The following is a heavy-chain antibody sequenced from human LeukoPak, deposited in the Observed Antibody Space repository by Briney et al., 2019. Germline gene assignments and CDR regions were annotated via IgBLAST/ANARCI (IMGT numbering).Heavy chain of an antibody. CDR3: ARHMYYYDSSGYYYVGLYFDY. CDR2: MNPNSGNT. J-gene: IGHJ4*02. D-gene: IGHD3-22*01. V-gene: IGHV1-8*03. CDR1: GYTFTSYD. Sequence: ASVKVSCKASGYTFTSYDINWVRQATGQGLEWMGWMNPNSGNTGYAQKFQGRVTITRNTSISTAYMELSSLRSEDTAVYYCARHMYYYDSSGYYYVGLYFDYWGQGTLVTVSS.